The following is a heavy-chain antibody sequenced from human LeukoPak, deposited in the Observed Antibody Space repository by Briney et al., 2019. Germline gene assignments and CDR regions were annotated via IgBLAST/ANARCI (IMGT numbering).Heavy chain of an antibody. CDR1: GGSITSYY. CDR2: IYYSGGT. Sequence: SETLSLTCAVSGGSITSYYWSWIRQPPGKGLEWIGYIYYSGGTKYNTSLKSRVTISLDTSKNQFSLKLKSVTAADTAVYYCARQGLPGDLWWFDPWGQGTLVTVSS. V-gene: IGHV4-59*01. J-gene: IGHJ5*02. D-gene: IGHD4-17*01. CDR3: ARQGLPGDLWWFDP.